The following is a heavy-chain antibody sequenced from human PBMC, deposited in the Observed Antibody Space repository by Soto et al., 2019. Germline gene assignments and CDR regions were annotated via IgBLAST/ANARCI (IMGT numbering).Heavy chain of an antibody. CDR1: GFPFSDHG. D-gene: IGHD2-21*02. V-gene: IGHV3-33*06. Sequence: QVQLVESGGGVVQPGRSLRLSCAASGFPFSDHGMHWVRQAPGKGLEWVAVIWNYQSQKFYGDAVRGRFTISRDNSKNTVYLQMDSLRVEDMGLYYCVKDASGGDCGEPGGFDYWGQGTLVTVSS. J-gene: IGHJ4*02. CDR2: IWNYQSQK. CDR3: VKDASGGDCGEPGGFDY.